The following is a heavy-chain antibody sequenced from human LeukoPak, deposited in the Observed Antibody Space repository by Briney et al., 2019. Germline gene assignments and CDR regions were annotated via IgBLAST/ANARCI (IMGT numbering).Heavy chain of an antibody. D-gene: IGHD3-10*01. Sequence: SETLSLTCTVSGGSISSYYWSWIRQPAGKGLEWIGSIYYSGSTYYNPSLKSRVTISVDTSKNQFSLKLSSVTAADTAVYYCARDRGYYGDWYYFDYWGQGTLVTVSS. V-gene: IGHV4-4*07. CDR3: ARDRGYYGDWYYFDY. J-gene: IGHJ4*02. CDR1: GGSISSYY. CDR2: IYYSGST.